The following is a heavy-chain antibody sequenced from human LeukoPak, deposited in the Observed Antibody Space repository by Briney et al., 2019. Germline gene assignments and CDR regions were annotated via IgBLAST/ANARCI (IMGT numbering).Heavy chain of an antibody. J-gene: IGHJ6*02. CDR2: ISSSSSYI. D-gene: IGHD3-22*01. CDR1: GFTFSSYS. Sequence: GGSLRLSCAASGFTFSSYSMNWVRQAPGKGLEWVSSISSSSSYIYYADSVKGRFTISRDNAKNSLYLQMNSLRAEDTAVYYCARDDYYDSSGYYPYYYYGMDVWGQGTTVTVSS. CDR3: ARDDYYDSSGYYPYYYYGMDV. V-gene: IGHV3-21*01.